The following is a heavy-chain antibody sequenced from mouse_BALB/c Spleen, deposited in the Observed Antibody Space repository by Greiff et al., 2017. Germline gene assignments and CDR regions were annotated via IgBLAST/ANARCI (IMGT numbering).Heavy chain of an antibody. D-gene: IGHD1-1*01. CDR1: GFSLTSYG. Sequence: QVQLKESGPGLVAPSQSLSITCTVSGFSLTSYGVHWVRQPPGKGLEWLGVIWAGGSTNYNSALMSRLSISKDNSKSQVFLKMNSLQTDDTAMYYCARVGGITTVVATGGAWGQGTLVTVSA. CDR3: ARVGGITTVVATGGA. V-gene: IGHV2-9*02. CDR2: IWAGGST. J-gene: IGHJ3*02.